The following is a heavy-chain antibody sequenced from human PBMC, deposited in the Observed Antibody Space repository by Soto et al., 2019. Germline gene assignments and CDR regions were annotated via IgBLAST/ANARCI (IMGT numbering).Heavy chain of an antibody. V-gene: IGHV1-18*01. CDR3: ASDCTGGSCFCLY. CDR2: INTYNGNS. CDR1: GYTLTNYA. Sequence: QVQLVQSAAEVKKPGASVKVSCKASGYTLTNYAISWVRQAPGQGPEWMGWINTYNGNSNYAQKFQGRVTMTTDTPTNTAYMERRSLTSDDTAVYYCASDCTGGSCFCLYWGQGTLVTVSS. J-gene: IGHJ4*02. D-gene: IGHD2-15*01.